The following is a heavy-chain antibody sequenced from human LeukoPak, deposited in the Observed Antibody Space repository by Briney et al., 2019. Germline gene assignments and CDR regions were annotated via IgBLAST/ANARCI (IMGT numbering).Heavy chain of an antibody. CDR1: GFTFSNAW. V-gene: IGHV3-7*01. D-gene: IGHD6-6*01. J-gene: IGHJ4*02. CDR3: ARMMEYSSSDY. CDR2: INQDGSEK. Sequence: GGSLRLSCAASGFTFSNAWMSWVRQAPGKGLEWVANINQDGSEKYDVDSAKGRFTISRDNAKNSLYLQMNSLRAEDTAVYYCARMMEYSSSDYWGQGTLVTVSS.